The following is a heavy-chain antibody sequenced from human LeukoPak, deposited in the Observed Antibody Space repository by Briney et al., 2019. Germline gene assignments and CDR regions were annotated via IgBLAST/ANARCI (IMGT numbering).Heavy chain of an antibody. CDR2: INSDGSNT. V-gene: IGHV3-74*01. CDR3: ASTTGRYRFDP. Sequence: PGRSLRLSCAASGFTFSGYRMNWVRQAPGKGLVWVSDINSDGSNTRYADSVKGRFTISRDNAKNTLYLQMNSLRVEDTAVYYCASTTGRYRFDPWGQGTLVTVSS. D-gene: IGHD3-10*01. J-gene: IGHJ5*02. CDR1: GFTFSGYR.